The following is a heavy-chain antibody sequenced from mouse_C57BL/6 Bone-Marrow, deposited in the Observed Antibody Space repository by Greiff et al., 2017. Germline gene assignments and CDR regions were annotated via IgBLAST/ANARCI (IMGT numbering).Heavy chain of an antibody. J-gene: IGHJ2*01. CDR3: ARGGNYGGYYFDY. D-gene: IGHD2-1*01. CDR2: FHPYNDDT. V-gene: IGHV1-47*01. Sequence: VQLQQSGAELVKPGASVKMSCKASGYTFTTYPIEWMKQNHGKSLEWIGNFHPYNDDTKYNEKFKGKATLTVEKSSSTVYLERSRLTSDDSAVYYCARGGNYGGYYFDYWGQGTTVTVSS. CDR1: GYTFTTYP.